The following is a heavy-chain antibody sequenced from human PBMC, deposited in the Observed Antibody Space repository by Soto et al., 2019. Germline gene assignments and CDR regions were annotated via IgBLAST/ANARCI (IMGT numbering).Heavy chain of an antibody. Sequence: GGSLRLSCAASGFTFSSYGMHWVRQAPGKGLEWVAVISYDGSNKYYADSVKGRFTISRDNSKNTLYLQMNSLRAEDTAVYYCAKDREGYCTNGVCYTGFDPWGQGTLVTVSS. V-gene: IGHV3-30*18. CDR3: AKDREGYCTNGVCYTGFDP. D-gene: IGHD2-8*01. CDR1: GFTFSSYG. CDR2: ISYDGSNK. J-gene: IGHJ5*02.